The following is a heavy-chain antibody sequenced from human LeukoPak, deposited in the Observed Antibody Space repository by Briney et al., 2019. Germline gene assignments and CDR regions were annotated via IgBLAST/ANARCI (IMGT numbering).Heavy chain of an antibody. CDR1: GGSISSSSYY. D-gene: IGHD3-10*01. V-gene: IGHV4-39*07. J-gene: IGHJ4*02. CDR3: ASGTLWFGGYYFDY. CDR2: FYYSGST. Sequence: PSETLSLTCTVSGGSISSSSYYWGWIRQPPGKGLEWIGSFYYSGSTYYNPSLKSRVTISVDTSKNQFSLKLSSVTAADTAVYYCASGTLWFGGYYFDYWGQGTLVTVSS.